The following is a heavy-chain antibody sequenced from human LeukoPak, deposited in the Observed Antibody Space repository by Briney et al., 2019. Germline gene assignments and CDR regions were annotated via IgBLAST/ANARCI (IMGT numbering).Heavy chain of an antibody. Sequence: SETLSLTCTVSGGPISSYYWSWIRQPAGKGLEWIGRTYTSGSTNYNPSLKSRVTMSVDTSKNQFSLKLSSVTAADTAVYYCAREPSSGWSDYWGQGTLVTVSS. CDR2: TYTSGST. J-gene: IGHJ4*02. V-gene: IGHV4-4*07. D-gene: IGHD6-19*01. CDR3: AREPSSGWSDY. CDR1: GGPISSYY.